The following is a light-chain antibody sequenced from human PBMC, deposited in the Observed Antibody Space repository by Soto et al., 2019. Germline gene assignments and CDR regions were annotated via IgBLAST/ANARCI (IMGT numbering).Light chain of an antibody. CDR3: QRHGTV. CDR2: GAS. CDR1: QSISSSH. V-gene: IGKV3-20*01. J-gene: IGKJ3*01. Sequence: EIVLTQSPGTLSLSPGERATLSCRASQSISSSHLAWYQQKPGQPPRLLISGASNRATGIPDRFSGSGSGTDFTLTISRLEPGDFAVYYCQRHGTVLGPGTKVDIK.